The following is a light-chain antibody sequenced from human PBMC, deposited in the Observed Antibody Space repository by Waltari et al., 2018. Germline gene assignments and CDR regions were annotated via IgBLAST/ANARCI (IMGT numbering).Light chain of an antibody. CDR2: KAS. CDR1: QSISTW. J-gene: IGKJ1*01. CDR3: QQYYSYPS. Sequence: DIQMTQVPYTLSASAGDRVTITCRASQSISTWLAWYQQKPGKAPNLLIYKASTLQSRVPSRFSGSGSGTEFTLSISSLHPDDFATYFCQQYYSYPSFGQGTKVEIK. V-gene: IGKV1-5*03.